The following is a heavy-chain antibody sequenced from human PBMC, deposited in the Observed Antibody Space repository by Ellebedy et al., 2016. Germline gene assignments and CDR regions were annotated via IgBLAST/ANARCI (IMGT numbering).Heavy chain of an antibody. J-gene: IGHJ2*01. D-gene: IGHD3-3*01. V-gene: IGHV4-39*02. CDR2: FYHTGST. CDR3: ARRIIHYDFWSGSNWYFDL. CDR1: GGSISSTSYY. Sequence: SETLSLXCTVSGGSISSTSYYWGWIRQPPGKGLEWIGNFYHTGSTSYNSSLKSRVTISVDTSKTHFSLKLTSVTAADTAVYYCARRIIHYDFWSGSNWYFDLWGRGTLVTVSA.